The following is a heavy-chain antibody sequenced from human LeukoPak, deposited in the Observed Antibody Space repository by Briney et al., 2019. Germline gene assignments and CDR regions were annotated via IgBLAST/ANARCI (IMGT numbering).Heavy chain of an antibody. J-gene: IGHJ4*02. CDR2: TNSDGSEI. D-gene: IGHD6-19*01. CDR1: GFTFNSYT. CDR3: ARDTYRSGWSTDY. V-gene: IGHV3-7*01. Sequence: GSLRLSCAASGFTFNSYTMNWVRQAPGKGLEWVGNTNSDGSEIHYVDSVKGRFTISRDNAKDALFLQMNSLRVEDTAVYYCARDTYRSGWSTDYWGQGTLVTVSS.